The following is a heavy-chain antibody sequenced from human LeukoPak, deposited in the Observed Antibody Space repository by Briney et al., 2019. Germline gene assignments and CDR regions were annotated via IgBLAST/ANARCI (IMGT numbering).Heavy chain of an antibody. CDR2: IYTSGST. CDR3: ARLKKGFTFDY. Sequence: SETLSLTCNVSGGSISSGSYYWSWIRQPAGKGLEWIGRIYTSGSTNYNPSLKSRVTISVDTSKNQFSLKLSPVTAADTAVYYCARLKKGFTFDYWGQGTLVTVSS. CDR1: GGSISSGSYY. J-gene: IGHJ4*02. V-gene: IGHV4-61*02.